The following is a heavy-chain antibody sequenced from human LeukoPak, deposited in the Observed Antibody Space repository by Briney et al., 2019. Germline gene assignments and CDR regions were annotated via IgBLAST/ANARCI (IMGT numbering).Heavy chain of an antibody. CDR3: ARVPTAILVLDY. J-gene: IGHJ4*02. D-gene: IGHD2-2*01. CDR2: IYTSGST. V-gene: IGHV4-61*02. Sequence: SETLSLTCTVSGGSISSGSYYWTWIRQPAGKGREWIGRIYTSGSTNYNPSLKSRVTISGDASKNQFSLKLSSVTAADTAVYYCARVPTAILVLDYWGQGTLVTVSS. CDR1: GGSISSGSYY.